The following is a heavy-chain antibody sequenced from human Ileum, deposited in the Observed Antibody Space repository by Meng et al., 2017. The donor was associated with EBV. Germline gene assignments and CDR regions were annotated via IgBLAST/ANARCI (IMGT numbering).Heavy chain of an antibody. V-gene: IGHV4-59*08. Sequence: QVQPHESGPGRVKPSDTLSLTCTVSGGSISSYYWSWIRQPPGKGLEWIGYIYYSGSTNYNPSLKSRVTISVDTSKNQFSLNLSSVTAADTAVYYCARGGWSLDYWGQGTLVTVSS. D-gene: IGHD2-15*01. CDR1: GGSISSYY. CDR2: IYYSGST. J-gene: IGHJ4*02. CDR3: ARGGWSLDY.